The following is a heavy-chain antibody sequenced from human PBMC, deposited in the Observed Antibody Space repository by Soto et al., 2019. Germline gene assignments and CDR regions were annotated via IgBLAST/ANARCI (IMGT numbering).Heavy chain of an antibody. Sequence: EVQLLESGGGLVQPGGSLRLSCAASGFTFSTYAMNWVRQAPGKGLEWVSGISGSGDSTYYADSVQGRFTVSRDNSKNTLHLQMNSLTAEGPAVFYCAKERGSGGSFDYWGQGSLVTVSS. V-gene: IGHV3-23*01. CDR1: GFTFSTYA. CDR2: ISGSGDST. J-gene: IGHJ4*02. CDR3: AKERGSGGSFDY. D-gene: IGHD6-19*01.